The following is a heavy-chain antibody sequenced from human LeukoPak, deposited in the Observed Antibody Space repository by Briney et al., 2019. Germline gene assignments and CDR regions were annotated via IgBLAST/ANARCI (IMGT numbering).Heavy chain of an antibody. D-gene: IGHD2-2*02. CDR1: GYTFTSYA. CDR2: INAGNGNT. V-gene: IGHV1-3*01. J-gene: IGHJ6*01. CDR3: AKGEYCSSTSCYIFYYGMDA. Sequence: ASVKVSCKASGYTFTSYAMHWVRQAPGQRLEWMGWINAGNGNTKYSQKFQGRVTITRDTSASTAYMELSSLRSEDTAVYYCAKGEYCSSTSCYIFYYGMDAWGKGPRSPSPQ.